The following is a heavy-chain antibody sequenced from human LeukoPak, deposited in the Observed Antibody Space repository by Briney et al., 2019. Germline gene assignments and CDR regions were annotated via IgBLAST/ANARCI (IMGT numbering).Heavy chain of an antibody. CDR3: ARVFNMVGFDY. Sequence: GGSLRLSCAASEFTFSSYWMTWVRQAPGKGLEWVANIKEDGSEKYYVDSVKGRFTISRDNAKNSLSLQMNSLRAEDTAVYYCARVFNMVGFDYWGQGTLVTVSS. CDR2: IKEDGSEK. V-gene: IGHV3-7*01. CDR1: EFTFSSYW. J-gene: IGHJ4*02. D-gene: IGHD3-10*01.